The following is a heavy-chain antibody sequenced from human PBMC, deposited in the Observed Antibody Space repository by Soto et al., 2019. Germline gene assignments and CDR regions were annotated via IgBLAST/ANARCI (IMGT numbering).Heavy chain of an antibody. D-gene: IGHD6-13*01. CDR1: GFTFSSYG. CDR3: ATSSSWSLVF. J-gene: IGHJ4*02. Sequence: QVQLVESGGGVVQPGRSLRLSCAASGFTFSSYGMHWVRQAPGKGLEWVAVISYDGINKYYADSVKGRFTISRDNSKNALYLQMNRLRAEDTAVYYCATSSSWSLVFWGQGTLVTVSS. CDR2: ISYDGINK. V-gene: IGHV3-30*03.